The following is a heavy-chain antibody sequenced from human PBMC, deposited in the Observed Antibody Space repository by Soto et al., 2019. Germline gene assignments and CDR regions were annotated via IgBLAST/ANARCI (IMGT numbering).Heavy chain of an antibody. V-gene: IGHV3-23*01. CDR3: ARSGPYYTDY. CDR1: GFTFTNYA. D-gene: IGHD5-12*01. CDR2: ISGDGKTA. Sequence: GGSLRLSCAVSGFTFTNYALSWVRQAPGKGLECVSCISGDGKTAYYTASVTGRFTISRDNSKNTLSLQMNSLRVEDTAVYYCARSGPYYTDYWGRGTLVTVSS. J-gene: IGHJ4*02.